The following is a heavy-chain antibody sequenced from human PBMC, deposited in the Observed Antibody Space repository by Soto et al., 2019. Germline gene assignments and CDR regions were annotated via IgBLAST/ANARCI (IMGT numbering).Heavy chain of an antibody. D-gene: IGHD3-16*01. CDR3: ARGLTMGQLPSHFDL. CDR2: VHSSGIT. V-gene: IGHV4-61*01. J-gene: IGHJ5*02. Sequence: SETLSLTCTVSGGSVSNDNFYWSWIRQPPGKGLEWIGYVHSSGITNYNPSLKRRVTISVDTSRNQFSLRLSSVTAADTAVYYCARGLTMGQLPSHFDLWGQGTLVTVSS. CDR1: GGSVSNDNFY.